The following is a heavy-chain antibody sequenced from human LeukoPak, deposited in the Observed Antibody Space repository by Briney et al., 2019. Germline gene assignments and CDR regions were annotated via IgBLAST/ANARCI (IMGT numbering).Heavy chain of an antibody. V-gene: IGHV4-59*01. CDR1: GGSISNYY. D-gene: IGHD1-26*01. Sequence: SEILSLTCTVSGGSISNYYWSWIRQTPGKGLEWIEYISYSGSTNYNPSLKGRVTISVDTSKNHFSLKLSSVTAADTAVYYCARGGGSYYCDYWGQGALITVSS. CDR3: ARGGGSYYCDY. CDR2: ISYSGST. J-gene: IGHJ4*02.